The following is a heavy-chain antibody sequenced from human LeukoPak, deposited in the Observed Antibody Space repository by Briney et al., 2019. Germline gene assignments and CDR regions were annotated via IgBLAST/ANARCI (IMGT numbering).Heavy chain of an antibody. CDR2: IIPIFGTA. J-gene: IGHJ6*03. D-gene: IGHD3-3*01. Sequence: SVKVSCKASGGTFSSYAISWVRQAPGQGLEWIGGIIPIFGTANYAQKFQGRVTITADESTSTAYMELSSLRSEDTAVYYCARTQLYDFWSGYYDYYYMDVWGKGTTVTVSS. V-gene: IGHV1-69*13. CDR1: GGTFSSYA. CDR3: ARTQLYDFWSGYYDYYYMDV.